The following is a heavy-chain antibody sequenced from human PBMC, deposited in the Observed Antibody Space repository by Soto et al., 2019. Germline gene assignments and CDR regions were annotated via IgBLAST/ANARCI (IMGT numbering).Heavy chain of an antibody. J-gene: IGHJ4*02. Sequence: GESLKISCQCSGYTFSNFWIGWVRQLPGQGLEWMGIIYPGDHETRYSPSFLGKVTISAETSINTAYLQWSSLEASDSAFYFCARSPRSSPYFDFWGQGALVTVTS. CDR2: IYPGDHET. CDR1: GYTFSNFW. D-gene: IGHD6-13*01. CDR3: ARSPRSSPYFDF. V-gene: IGHV5-51*01.